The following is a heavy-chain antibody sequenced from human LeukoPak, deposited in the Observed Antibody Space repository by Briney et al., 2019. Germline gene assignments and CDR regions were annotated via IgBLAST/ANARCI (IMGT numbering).Heavy chain of an antibody. D-gene: IGHD1-1*01. J-gene: IGHJ3*02. CDR2: ISYDGSNK. CDR3: ARDAPWTTHAFDI. CDR1: GFTFSSYA. V-gene: IGHV3-30-3*01. Sequence: GGSLRLSCAASGFTFSSYAMHWVRQAPGKGLEWVAVISYDGSNKYYADSVKGRFTISRDNSKNTLYLQMNSLRAEDTAVYYCARDAPWTTHAFDIWGQGTMVTVSS.